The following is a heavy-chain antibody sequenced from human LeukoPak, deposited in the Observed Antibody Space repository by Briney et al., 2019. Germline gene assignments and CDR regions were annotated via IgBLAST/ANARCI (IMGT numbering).Heavy chain of an antibody. J-gene: IGHJ4*02. D-gene: IGHD3-22*01. CDR3: AKTLSPYYYDSSGYYSGFDY. CDR2: ISGSGGST. CDR1: GFTFSSYA. Sequence: PGXSLRLSRAASGFTFSSYAMRWVRQAPGKGLEWVSAISGSGGSTYYADSVKGRFTISRDNSKNTLYLQMNSLRAEDTAVYYCAKTLSPYYYDSSGYYSGFDYWGQGTLVTVSS. V-gene: IGHV3-23*01.